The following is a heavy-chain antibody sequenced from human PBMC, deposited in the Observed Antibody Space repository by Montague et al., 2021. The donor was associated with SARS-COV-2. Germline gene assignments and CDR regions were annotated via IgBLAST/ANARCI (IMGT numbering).Heavy chain of an antibody. J-gene: IGHJ4*02. CDR1: GGSFSGYY. D-gene: IGHD3-9*01. CDR3: ARGLAELRYFDWYHYYFDY. V-gene: IGHV4-34*01. Sequence: ETLSLTCAVYGGSFSGYYWSWIRQPPGKGLEWIGEINHSGSTNYNPSLKGRVTISVDTSKNQFSLKLSSVTAADTAVYYCARGLAELRYFDWYHYYFDYWGQGTLVTVSS. CDR2: INHSGST.